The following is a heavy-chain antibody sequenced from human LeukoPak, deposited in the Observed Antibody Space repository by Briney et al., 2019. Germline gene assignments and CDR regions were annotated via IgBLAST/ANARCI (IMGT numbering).Heavy chain of an antibody. Sequence: GGSLRLSCAVSGFTVDSYAMSWVRQAPGKGLEWVSAISGSGGSTYYADSVKGRFTISRDNSKNTLYLQMNSLRAEDTAVYYCAKSPVRFWSGYYGDFDYWGQGTLVTVSS. V-gene: IGHV3-23*01. D-gene: IGHD3-3*01. J-gene: IGHJ4*02. CDR1: GFTVDSYA. CDR3: AKSPVRFWSGYYGDFDY. CDR2: ISGSGGST.